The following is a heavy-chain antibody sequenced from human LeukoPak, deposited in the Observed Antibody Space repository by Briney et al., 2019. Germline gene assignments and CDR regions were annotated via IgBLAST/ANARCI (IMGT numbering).Heavy chain of an antibody. CDR3: AHKPSICGGGDCYSLHFNC. Sequence: QTLTLTCTFSGFSLSTSGVGVGWIRQPPGKALDWLALIYWDDDRRYSPSLKNRLTITKDTSKNQVVLTMTNIDPVDTATYYCAHKPSICGGGDCYSLHFNCWGQGTLVTVSS. J-gene: IGHJ4*02. CDR2: IYWDDDR. D-gene: IGHD2-21*02. CDR1: GFSLSTSGVG. V-gene: IGHV2-5*02.